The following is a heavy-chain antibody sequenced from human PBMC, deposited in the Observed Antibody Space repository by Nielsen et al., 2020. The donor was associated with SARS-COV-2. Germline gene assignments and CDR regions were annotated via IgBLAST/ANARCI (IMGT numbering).Heavy chain of an antibody. V-gene: IGHV3-7*03. CDR1: GFTFSSYW. D-gene: IGHD5-18*01. CDR2: IKQDGSEK. Sequence: GGSLRLSCAASGFTFSSYWMSWVRQAPGKGLEWVANIKQDGSEKYYVDSVKGRFTISRDNAKNSLYLQMNSLRAEDTAVYYCARLPNSYGYYYYGMDVWGQGTTVTVSS. CDR3: ARLPNSYGYYYYGMDV. J-gene: IGHJ6*02.